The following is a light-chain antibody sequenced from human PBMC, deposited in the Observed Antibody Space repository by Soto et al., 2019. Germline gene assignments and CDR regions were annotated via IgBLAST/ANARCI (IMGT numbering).Light chain of an antibody. CDR3: QPRTNWPPYT. Sequence: EIVLTQSPATLSLSPGERATLSCRASQSINTYLAWYQQRPGQVPRLLIYEASNRATGIPGRLSGSGSGTDFTLTISRREVEDSAVYYCQPRTNWPPYTCGQGTEMEIK. J-gene: IGKJ2*01. CDR2: EAS. CDR1: QSINTY. V-gene: IGKV3-11*01.